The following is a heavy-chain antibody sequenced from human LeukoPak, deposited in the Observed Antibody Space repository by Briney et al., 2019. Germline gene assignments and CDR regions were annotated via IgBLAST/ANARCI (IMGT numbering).Heavy chain of an antibody. CDR2: IYSGGST. Sequence: GGSLRLSCAASGFTVSSNYMSWVRQAPGKGLEWVSVIYSGGSTYYADSVKGRFTISRDNFKNTLYLQMNSLRAEDTAVYYCARDFYPEDFDYWGQGTLVTVSS. J-gene: IGHJ4*02. V-gene: IGHV3-66*02. CDR1: GFTVSSNY. D-gene: IGHD3-3*01. CDR3: ARDFYPEDFDY.